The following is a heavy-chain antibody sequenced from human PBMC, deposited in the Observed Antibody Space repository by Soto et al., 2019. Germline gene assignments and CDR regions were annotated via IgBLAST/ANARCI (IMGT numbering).Heavy chain of an antibody. J-gene: IGHJ1*01. Sequence: SRPLSLTCALYVGSISSSNWWSWVRQPLGKGLEWIGEIYHSGTTNYNQSLKSRVTISVETSSNQFSLKLSSVTAADTAVYDVVLRTEGYPVFQHWGQGTL. CDR1: VGSISSSNW. CDR2: IYHSGTT. V-gene: IGHV4-4*02. CDR3: VLRTEGYPVFQH. D-gene: IGHD3-16*02.